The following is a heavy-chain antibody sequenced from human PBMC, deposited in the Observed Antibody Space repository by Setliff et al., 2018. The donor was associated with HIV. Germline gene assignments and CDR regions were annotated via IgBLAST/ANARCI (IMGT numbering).Heavy chain of an antibody. CDR1: GFSINNDIYF. Sequence: SETLSLTCSVSGFSINNDIYFWTWIRQHPGKGLEWIGYIYYSGNTYYHPSLKSRFTISVDTSKNQFSLRLTSVTAADTAVYYCSRRQQLWLLYAFDVWGQGTMVTVSS. V-gene: IGHV4-31*03. D-gene: IGHD5-18*01. J-gene: IGHJ3*01. CDR3: SRRQQLWLLYAFDV. CDR2: IYYSGNT.